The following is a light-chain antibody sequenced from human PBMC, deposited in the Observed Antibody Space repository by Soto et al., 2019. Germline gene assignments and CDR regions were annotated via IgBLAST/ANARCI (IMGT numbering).Light chain of an antibody. CDR3: SSYTTSTTPVV. J-gene: IGLJ2*01. CDR1: SSDVGGCNY. V-gene: IGLV2-14*01. CDR2: DVS. Sequence: QSALTQPASVSGSPGQSITISCTGASSDVGGCNYVSWYQQHPGKAPKLMIYDVSNRPSGVSNRFSGSKSGNTASLTISGLQAEDEADYYCSSYTTSTTPVVFGGGTKVTVL.